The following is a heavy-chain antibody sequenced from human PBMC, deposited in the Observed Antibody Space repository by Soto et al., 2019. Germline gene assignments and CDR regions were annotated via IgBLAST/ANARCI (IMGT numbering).Heavy chain of an antibody. CDR2: IIPIFGTA. V-gene: IGHV1-69*13. CDR3: ARSDPRRLDSGYVLDY. Sequence: SVKVSCKASGSTFSSYAISWVRQAPGQGLEWMGGIIPIFGTANYAQKFQGRVTITADESTSTAYMELSSLRSEDTAVYYCARSDPRRLDSGYVLDYWGQGTLVTVSS. CDR1: GSTFSSYA. J-gene: IGHJ4*02. D-gene: IGHD5-12*01.